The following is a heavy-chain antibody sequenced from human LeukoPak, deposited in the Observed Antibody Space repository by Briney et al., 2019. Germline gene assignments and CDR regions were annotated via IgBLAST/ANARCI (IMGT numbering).Heavy chain of an antibody. CDR3: AKRAVTTFSSGFHY. V-gene: IGHV3-23*01. Sequence: GRSLRLSCAASGFTFGSYAMTWVRQAPGKGLEWVSVISGIGVATYYADSVKGRFTISRDNSKNTLYLQINSLRAEDTAVYYCAKRAVTTFSSGFHYWGQGTLVTVSS. D-gene: IGHD4-17*01. CDR1: GFTFGSYA. CDR2: ISGIGVAT. J-gene: IGHJ4*02.